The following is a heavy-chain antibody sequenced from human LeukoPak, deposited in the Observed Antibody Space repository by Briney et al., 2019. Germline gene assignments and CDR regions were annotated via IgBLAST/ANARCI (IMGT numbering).Heavy chain of an antibody. V-gene: IGHV3-21*01. CDR1: GFTFSSYS. J-gene: IGHJ6*03. D-gene: IGHD4-17*01. CDR2: ISSSSSYI. CDR3: ARDPGLYGDYPINYYYYYMDV. Sequence: GGSLRLSCAASGFTFSSYSMNWVRQAPGKGLEWVSSISSSSSYIYYADSVKGRFTISRDNAKNSLYLQMNSLRAEDTAVYHCARDPGLYGDYPINYYYYYMDVWGKGTTVTI.